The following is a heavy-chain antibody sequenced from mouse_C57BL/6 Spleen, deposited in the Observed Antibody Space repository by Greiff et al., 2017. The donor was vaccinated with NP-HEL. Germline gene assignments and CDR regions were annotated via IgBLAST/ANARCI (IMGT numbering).Heavy chain of an antibody. CDR2: IDPEDGET. Sequence: DVKLVESGAELVKPGASVKLSCTASGFNIKDYYMHWVKQRTEQGLEWIGRIDPEDGETKYAPKFQGKATITADTSSNTAYLQLSSLTSEDTAVYYCASYDYDDGWFAYWGQGTLVTVSA. CDR3: ASYDYDDGWFAY. J-gene: IGHJ3*01. CDR1: GFNIKDYY. D-gene: IGHD2-4*01. V-gene: IGHV14-2*01.